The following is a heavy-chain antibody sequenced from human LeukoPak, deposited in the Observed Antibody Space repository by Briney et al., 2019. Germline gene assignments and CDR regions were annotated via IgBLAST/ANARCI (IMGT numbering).Heavy chain of an antibody. J-gene: IGHJ3*02. V-gene: IGHV3-53*01. CDR3: ARVQYYYDSSGHEVDAFDI. D-gene: IGHD3-22*01. Sequence: GGSLRLSCAASGFTVSSNYMSWVRQAPGKGLEWVAVIYSGGSTYYAASVKGRFTISGDNSKNTLYLQMNSLRAEDTAVYYCARVQYYYDSSGHEVDAFDIWGQGTMVTVSS. CDR2: IYSGGST. CDR1: GFTVSSNY.